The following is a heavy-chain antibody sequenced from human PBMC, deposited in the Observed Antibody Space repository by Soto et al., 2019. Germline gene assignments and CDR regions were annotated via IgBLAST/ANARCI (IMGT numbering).Heavy chain of an antibody. J-gene: IGHJ4*02. CDR1: GFTFSSYA. CDR3: ARGVGYCSGGSCCSFDY. CDR2: ISYDGSNK. Sequence: QVQLVESGGGVVQPGRSLRLSCAASGFTFSSYAMHWVRQAPGKGLEWVAVISYDGSNKYYADSVKGRFTISRDNSKNTLYLQMNSLRAEDTAVYYCARGVGYCSGGSCCSFDYGGQGTLVTVSS. D-gene: IGHD2-15*01. V-gene: IGHV3-30-3*01.